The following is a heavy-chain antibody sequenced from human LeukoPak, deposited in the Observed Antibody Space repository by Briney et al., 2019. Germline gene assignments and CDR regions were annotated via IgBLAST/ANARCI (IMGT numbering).Heavy chain of an antibody. V-gene: IGHV3-9*01. CDR2: ISWNSGSI. Sequence: QAGGSLRLSCAASGFTFDDYAMHWVRQAPGKGLEWVSGISWNSGSIGYADSVKGRFTISRDNAKNSLYLQMNSLRAEDTAVYYCARDDGPLRITIFGVAPGDAFDIWGQGTMVTVSS. CDR3: ARDDGPLRITIFGVAPGDAFDI. CDR1: GFTFDDYA. J-gene: IGHJ3*02. D-gene: IGHD3-3*01.